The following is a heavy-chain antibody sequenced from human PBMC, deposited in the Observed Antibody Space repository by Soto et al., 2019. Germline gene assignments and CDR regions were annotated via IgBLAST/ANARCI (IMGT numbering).Heavy chain of an antibody. Sequence: GASVKVSCKASGYTFSSSGISGVRQAPGQGLEWMGWISAYNGNTNYAQKLQGRVTMTTDTSTSTAYMELRSLRSDDTAVYYCARAPVSNGRYGMDVWGQGTRLAVSS. J-gene: IGHJ6*02. V-gene: IGHV1-18*01. CDR1: GYTFSSSG. CDR2: ISAYNGNT. CDR3: ARAPVSNGRYGMDV.